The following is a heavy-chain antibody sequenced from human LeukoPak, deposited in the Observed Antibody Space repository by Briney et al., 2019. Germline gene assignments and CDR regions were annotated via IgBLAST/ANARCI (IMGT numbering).Heavy chain of an antibody. Sequence: GRSLRLSCAASGFTFSSYSMNWVRQAPGKGLEWVSFISSSSSYIHYADSVKGRFTISRDNAKNSLYLQMNSLRAEDTAAYYCARVVDSGIVLYGAFDIWGQGTMVTVSS. D-gene: IGHD1-26*01. CDR3: ARVVDSGIVLYGAFDI. V-gene: IGHV3-21*01. J-gene: IGHJ3*02. CDR1: GFTFSSYS. CDR2: ISSSSSYI.